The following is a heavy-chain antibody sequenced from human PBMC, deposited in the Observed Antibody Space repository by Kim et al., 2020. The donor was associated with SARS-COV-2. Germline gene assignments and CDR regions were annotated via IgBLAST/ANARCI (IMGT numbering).Heavy chain of an antibody. CDR1: GFTFSDYY. V-gene: IGHV3-11*01. J-gene: IGHJ2*01. CDR2: ISSSGSTI. D-gene: IGHD3-22*01. Sequence: GGLRLSCAASGFTFSDYYMSWIRQAPGKGLEWVSYISSSGSTIYYADSVKGRFTISRDNAKNSLYLQMNSLRAEDTAVYYCARGYYYDALSWYFDLWGRGTLVTVSS. CDR3: ARGYYYDALSWYFDL.